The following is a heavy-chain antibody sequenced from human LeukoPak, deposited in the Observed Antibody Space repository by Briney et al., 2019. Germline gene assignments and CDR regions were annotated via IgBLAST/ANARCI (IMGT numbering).Heavy chain of an antibody. V-gene: IGHV4-59*01. J-gene: IGHJ4*02. CDR2: IYYSGGT. D-gene: IGHD3-22*01. Sequence: PSETLSLTYTVSGGSISSYYWTWIRQPPGKGLEWIGYIYYSGGTNYNPSLKSRVTISVDTSKNQFSLRLSSVTAADTAVYYCARVRNYYDTSGYYALDSWGQGTLVTVSS. CDR1: GGSISSYY. CDR3: ARVRNYYDTSGYYALDS.